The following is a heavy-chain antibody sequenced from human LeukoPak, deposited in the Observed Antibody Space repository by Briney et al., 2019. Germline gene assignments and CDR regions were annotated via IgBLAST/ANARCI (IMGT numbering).Heavy chain of an antibody. CDR3: PKAPSRGSPSSFDY. D-gene: IGHD2-2*01. Sequence: GGSLRLSCAASGFTFSSYAMSWVRQAPGKGLEWVSAISGSGGSTYYADSVKGRFTISRDNSKNTLYLQMNILRAEDTAVYYFPKAPSRGSPSSFDYWNQGTLVTVSS. J-gene: IGHJ4*02. CDR2: ISGSGGST. CDR1: GFTFSSYA. V-gene: IGHV3-23*01.